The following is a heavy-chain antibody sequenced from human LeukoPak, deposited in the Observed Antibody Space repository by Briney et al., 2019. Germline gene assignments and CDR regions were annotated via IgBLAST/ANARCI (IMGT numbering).Heavy chain of an antibody. Sequence: PSETLSLTCTVSGASISSGGYYWHWLRQPPGKGLEWIGYIYYSRSTSYSPSLKSRLTISVDTSKNQFSLKLSSVTAADTAVYYCARDGYNSGYFDYWGQGTLVTVSS. CDR1: GASISSGGYY. J-gene: IGHJ4*02. D-gene: IGHD5-24*01. CDR2: IYYSRST. V-gene: IGHV4-30-4*01. CDR3: ARDGYNSGYFDY.